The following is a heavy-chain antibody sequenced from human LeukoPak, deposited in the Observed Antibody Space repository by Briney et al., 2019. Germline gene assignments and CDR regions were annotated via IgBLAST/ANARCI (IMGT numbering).Heavy chain of an antibody. CDR1: GFSVTNNY. CDR2: DGNVK. J-gene: IGHJ4*02. CDR3: ARVLTVTFDS. D-gene: IGHD4-17*01. V-gene: IGHV3-33*08. Sequence: GGSLRLSCAVSGFSVTNNYMSWVRQAPGKGLEWVALDGNVKVYADSVKGRFTISRDNSKNTLYLELNSLRVEDTAVYYCARVLTVTFDSWGQGTLVTVSS.